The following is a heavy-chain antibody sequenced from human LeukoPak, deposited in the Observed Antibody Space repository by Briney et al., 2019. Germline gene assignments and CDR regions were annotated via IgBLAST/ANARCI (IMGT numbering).Heavy chain of an antibody. CDR2: IYYSGST. CDR3: ASSIVVVPAAIRR. J-gene: IGHJ4*02. V-gene: IGHV4-30-4*08. D-gene: IGHD2-2*02. CDR1: GGSISSGDYY. Sequence: SQNLSLTCTVSGGSISSGDYYWSWIRQPPGKGLEWIGYIYYSGSTYYNPSLKSRVTISVDTSKNQLSLKLSSVTAADTAVYYCASSIVVVPAAIRRWGQGTLVTVSS.